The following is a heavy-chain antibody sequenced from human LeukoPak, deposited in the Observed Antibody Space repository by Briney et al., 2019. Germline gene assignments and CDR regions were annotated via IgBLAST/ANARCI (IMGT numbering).Heavy chain of an antibody. D-gene: IGHD5-18*01. Sequence: ASVKVSCKASGGTFSSYAISWVRQAPGQGLEWMGGIIPIFGTANYAQKFQGRVTITADESTSTAYMELSSLRSEDTAVYYCARDHPFNSYGPDWGQGTLVTVSS. CDR1: GGTFSSYA. V-gene: IGHV1-69*13. CDR3: ARDHPFNSYGPD. J-gene: IGHJ4*02. CDR2: IIPIFGTA.